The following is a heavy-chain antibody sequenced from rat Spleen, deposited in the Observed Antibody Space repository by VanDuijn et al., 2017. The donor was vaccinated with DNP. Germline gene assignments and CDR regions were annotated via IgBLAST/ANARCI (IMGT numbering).Heavy chain of an antibody. J-gene: IGHJ2*01. D-gene: IGHD1-11*01. CDR2: ISASGGST. Sequence: EVQLVESGGGLVQPGRSTKLSCAASGFTFSSFPMAWVRQAATKGLEWVATISASGGSTYYRDSVKGRFTISRDNAKSTLYLQMNSLRSEDMATYYCARHGRRVFDYWGQGVTVTVSS. CDR1: GFTFSSFP. CDR3: ARHGRRVFDY. V-gene: IGHV5-46*01.